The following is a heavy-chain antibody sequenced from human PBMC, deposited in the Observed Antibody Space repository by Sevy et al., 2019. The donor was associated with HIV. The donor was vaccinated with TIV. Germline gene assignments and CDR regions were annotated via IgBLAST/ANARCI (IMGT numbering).Heavy chain of an antibody. CDR1: GFTFSNYW. J-gene: IGHJ6*02. Sequence: GGSLRLSCAASGFTFSNYWMNWVRQAPGKGLEWVANIKQGGSDKYYVDSVKGRFTLSRDNAKNSLSLQMNSLRAEDTAVYYCARGGPLVDGALFPWGMDVWGQGTTVTVSS. CDR3: ARGGPLVDGALFPWGMDV. D-gene: IGHD1-26*01. CDR2: IKQGGSDK. V-gene: IGHV3-7*01.